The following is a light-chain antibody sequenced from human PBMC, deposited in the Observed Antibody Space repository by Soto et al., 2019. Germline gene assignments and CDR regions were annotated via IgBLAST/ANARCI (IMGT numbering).Light chain of an antibody. V-gene: IGKV1-39*02. CDR2: AAS. CDR3: LQDINYPWT. CDR1: QSISSY. J-gene: IGKJ1*01. Sequence: DIHMTHSPPFLSASLGHRVTITCRSSQSISSYLNWYQQKPGKAPKLLIYAASTLQSGVPSRFSGSGSGTDFTLAISSLQPEDSATYYCLQDINYPWTFGQGTKVDI.